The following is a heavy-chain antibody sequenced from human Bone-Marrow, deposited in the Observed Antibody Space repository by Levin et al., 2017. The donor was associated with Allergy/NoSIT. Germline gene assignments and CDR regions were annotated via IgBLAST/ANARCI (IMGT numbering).Heavy chain of an antibody. CDR3: ARDPARGYYDSSGYSGDH. Sequence: GESLKISCAASGFTFRHYTMNWVRQAPGKGLEWVSCISSSGDSTYYADSVKGRFTISRDNAKNSLYLQLNRLRDEDTAMYYCARDPARGYYDSSGYSGDHWGQGTLVTVSS. D-gene: IGHD3-22*01. CDR2: ISSSGDST. J-gene: IGHJ4*02. V-gene: IGHV3-48*02. CDR1: GFTFRHYT.